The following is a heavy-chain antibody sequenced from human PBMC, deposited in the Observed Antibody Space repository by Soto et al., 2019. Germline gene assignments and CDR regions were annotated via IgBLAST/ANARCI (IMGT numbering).Heavy chain of an antibody. CDR3: AKPLRIAAAGRSG. CDR2: ISGSGGST. Sequence: GGSLRLSCAASGFTLSSYAMSWVRQAPGKGLEWVSAISGSGGSTYYADSVKGRFTISRDNSKDTLYLQMNSLRAEDTAVYYCAKPLRIAAAGRSGWGQGTLVTVSS. D-gene: IGHD6-13*01. CDR1: GFTLSSYA. V-gene: IGHV3-23*01. J-gene: IGHJ4*02.